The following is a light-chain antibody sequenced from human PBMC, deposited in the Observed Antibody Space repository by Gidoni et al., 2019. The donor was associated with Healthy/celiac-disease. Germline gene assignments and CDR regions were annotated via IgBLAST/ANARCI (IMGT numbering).Light chain of an antibody. CDR1: SSDVGGYNY. V-gene: IGLV2-8*01. Sequence: QSALPHPPSPSGPPGQSVTISCTGTSSDVGGYNYVSWYQQHPGKAPKLMIYEVSKRPSGVPDRFSGSKSGNTASLTVSGLQAEDEADYYCSSYAGSNNLVFGGGTKLTVL. CDR2: EVS. CDR3: SSYAGSNNLV. J-gene: IGLJ2*01.